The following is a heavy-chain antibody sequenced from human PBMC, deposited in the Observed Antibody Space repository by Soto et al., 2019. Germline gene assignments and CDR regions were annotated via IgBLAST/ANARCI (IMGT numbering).Heavy chain of an antibody. J-gene: IGHJ4*02. CDR3: ANRKGDSGSSDSRAVKY. D-gene: IGHD6-6*01. CDR1: GFTFRSYA. CDR2: ITGAGSTT. Sequence: GGSLRLSCAASGFTFRSYAMIWVRQAPGKGLEWGSVITGAGSTTDYADAVKGRFTISRDISRNTLYLQMNSLRGEDTAVYYCANRKGDSGSSDSRAVKYWGQGALVTV. V-gene: IGHV3-23*01.